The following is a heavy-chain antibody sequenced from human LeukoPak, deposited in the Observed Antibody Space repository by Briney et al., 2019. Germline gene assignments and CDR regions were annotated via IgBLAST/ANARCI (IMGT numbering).Heavy chain of an antibody. CDR2: INSDGSTT. V-gene: IGHV3-74*01. CDR3: ARGETAMEA. CDR1: GFTFSSYW. J-gene: IGHJ5*02. Sequence: GGSLRLSCAASGFTFSSYWMHWVRQAPGKGLVWVSRINSDGSTTRYADSVKGRFTISRDNVKNTLYVQRNSLRLEDTGVYYCARGETAMEAWGQGTLVTVSS. D-gene: IGHD5-18*01.